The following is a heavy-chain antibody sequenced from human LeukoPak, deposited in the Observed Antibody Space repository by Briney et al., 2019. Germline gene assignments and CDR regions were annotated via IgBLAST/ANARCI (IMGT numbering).Heavy chain of an antibody. CDR3: AREYYYASGFMDV. V-gene: IGHV3-33*01. J-gene: IGHJ6*02. Sequence: PGKSLRLSCEASGFTFSTNAFHWVCQPPAKGLEWVALIGSDETNTDFADSVKGRFSISSDSSRNTVTLQMNSLRVEDTATYYCAREYYYASGFMDVWGQGTTVTVSS. D-gene: IGHD3-10*01. CDR1: GFTFSTNA. CDR2: IGSDETNT.